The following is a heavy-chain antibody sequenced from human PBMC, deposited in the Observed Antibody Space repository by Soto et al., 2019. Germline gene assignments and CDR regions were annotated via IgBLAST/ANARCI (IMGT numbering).Heavy chain of an antibody. CDR2: AKSRARGFAT. CDR3: ASPKVAVAALRDRYFDF. J-gene: IGHJ2*01. Sequence: EVQLVESGGGLVQPGGSLRLSCAASGFTFSDRFMDWVRQAPGKGLEWIGRAKSRARGFATQYADSVKGRFTVSRDESNSSFYLQMNTLNAGDTAVYYCASPKVAVAALRDRYFDFWGRGTLVTVSS. CDR1: GFTFSDRF. V-gene: IGHV3-72*01. D-gene: IGHD2-15*01.